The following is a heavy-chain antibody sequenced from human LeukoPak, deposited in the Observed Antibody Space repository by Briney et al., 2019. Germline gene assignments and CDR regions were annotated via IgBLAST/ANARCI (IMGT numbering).Heavy chain of an antibody. CDR2: MNPNSGNT. J-gene: IGHJ6*03. D-gene: IGHD3-10*01. V-gene: IGHV1-8*03. CDR3: ARGIMVRGVILRRYYYYYMDV. Sequence: GASVKVSCKASGYTFTSYDINWVRQAPGQGLEWMGWMNPNSGNTGYAQKFQGRVTITRNTSISTAYMELSSLRSEDTAVYYCARGIMVRGVILRRYYYYYMDVWGKGTTVTVSS. CDR1: GYTFTSYD.